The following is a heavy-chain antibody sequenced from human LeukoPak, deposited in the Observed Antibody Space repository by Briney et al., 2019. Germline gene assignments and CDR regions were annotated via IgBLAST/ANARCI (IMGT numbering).Heavy chain of an antibody. D-gene: IGHD1-1*01. CDR1: GFTFSSYG. Sequence: GGSLRLSCAASGFTFSSYGMHWVRQAPGKGLEWVAFIRYDGSNKYYADSVKGRFTISRDNSKNTLYLQMNSLRAEDTAVYYCARDRSVRGAPSGFDPWGQGTLVTVSS. CDR3: ARDRSVRGAPSGFDP. V-gene: IGHV3-30*02. CDR2: IRYDGSNK. J-gene: IGHJ5*02.